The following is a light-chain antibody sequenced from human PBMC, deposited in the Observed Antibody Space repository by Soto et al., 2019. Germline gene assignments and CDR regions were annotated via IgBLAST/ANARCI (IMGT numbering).Light chain of an antibody. Sequence: EVVMTQSPLSLPVTLGQPASMSCRSSQSLVYSDGNTYFHWFHQRPGQSPRSLIYKVSNRDSGVPDRFSGSGSGTDFTLKISGVEAEDVGIYYCMQGSHWPYTFGQGTKLEI. V-gene: IGKV2-30*01. CDR3: MQGSHWPYT. J-gene: IGKJ2*01. CDR2: KVS. CDR1: QSLVYSDGNTY.